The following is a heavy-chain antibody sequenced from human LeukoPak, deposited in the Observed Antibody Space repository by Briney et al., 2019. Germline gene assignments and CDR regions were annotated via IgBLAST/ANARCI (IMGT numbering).Heavy chain of an antibody. Sequence: PGGSLRLSCAASGFTFSNAWMSWVRQAPGKGLEWVSAISGSGGSTYYADSVKGRFTISRDNSKNTLYLQMNSLRAEDTAVYYCAKQPIAAAGIQYYFDYWGQGTLVTGSS. D-gene: IGHD6-13*01. V-gene: IGHV3-23*01. CDR2: ISGSGGST. CDR3: AKQPIAAAGIQYYFDY. CDR1: GFTFSNAW. J-gene: IGHJ4*02.